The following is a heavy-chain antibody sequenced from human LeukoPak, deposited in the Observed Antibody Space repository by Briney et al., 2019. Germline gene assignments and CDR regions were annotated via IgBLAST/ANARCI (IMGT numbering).Heavy chain of an antibody. J-gene: IGHJ4*02. CDR3: ARWGLAEAGRKFDY. CDR2: IYYSGST. CDR1: GGSISSSSYY. V-gene: IGHV4-39*01. Sequence: SETLSLTCSVSGGSISSSSYYWGWIRQPPGKGLEWIGSIYYSGSTHYNPSLKSRVTISVDTSKNQFSLKLSSVTAADTAVYYCARWGLAEAGRKFDYWGQGTLVTVSS. D-gene: IGHD6-19*01.